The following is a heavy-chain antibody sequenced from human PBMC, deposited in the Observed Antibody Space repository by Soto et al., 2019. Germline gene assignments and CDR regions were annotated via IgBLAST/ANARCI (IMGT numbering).Heavy chain of an antibody. CDR2: INPTGGTV. J-gene: IGHJ4*02. CDR3: ATGGDPRLYAATVFDY. D-gene: IGHD3-16*01. CDR1: GYTFTKFH. V-gene: IGHV1-46*01. Sequence: QVRLVQSGAEVKKPGASVKISCETSGYTFTKFHLHWVRQAPGQGLEWMGRINPTGGTVNYAQHFQGRVTVTTDTSTSTVHMELSSLRFEDTAVYYCATGGDPRLYAATVFDYWGQGTLLSVSS.